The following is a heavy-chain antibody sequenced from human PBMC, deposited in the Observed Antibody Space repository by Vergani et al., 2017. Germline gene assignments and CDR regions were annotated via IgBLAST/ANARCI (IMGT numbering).Heavy chain of an antibody. V-gene: IGHV3-23*01. CDR1: GFTFSSYA. J-gene: IGHJ6*02. CDR2: ISGSGGST. CDR3: ARDSPLVVPAAIFYYYHGMYV. Sequence: EVQLLESGGGLAQPGGSLRLSCAASGFTFSSYAMSWVRQAPGKGLEWVSAISGSGGSTYYADSVKGRFTISRDNSKNTLYLQMNSLRAEDTAVYYCARDSPLVVPAAIFYYYHGMYVWGQGTTVTVSS. D-gene: IGHD2-2*01.